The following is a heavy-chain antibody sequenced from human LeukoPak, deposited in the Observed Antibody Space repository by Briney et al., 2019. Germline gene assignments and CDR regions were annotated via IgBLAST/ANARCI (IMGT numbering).Heavy chain of an antibody. J-gene: IGHJ4*02. CDR3: TRGDPDK. CDR2: INYGGNEN. D-gene: IGHD2-21*02. CDR1: GFTFSSSV. Sequence: GGSLRLSCAASGFTFSSSVMSWVRQAPGKGLEWVANINYGGNENYHVDSVKGRFSISRDNVRNSLYLQMNSLRAEDTAVYYCTRGDPDKWGQGTLVIVSS. V-gene: IGHV3-7*03.